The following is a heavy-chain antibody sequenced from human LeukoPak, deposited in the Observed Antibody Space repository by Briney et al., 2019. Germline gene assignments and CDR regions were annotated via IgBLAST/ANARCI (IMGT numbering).Heavy chain of an antibody. V-gene: IGHV1-2*02. CDR2: INPNSGGT. D-gene: IGHD3-10*01. Sequence: ASVKVSCKASGYTFTGYYMHWVRQAPGQGLKWMGWINPNSGGTNYAQKFQGRVTMTRDTSISTAYMELSRLRSDDTAVYYCARASDEIWFGELFAMSLLYWGQGTLVTVSS. CDR1: GYTFTGYY. CDR3: ARASDEIWFGELFAMSLLY. J-gene: IGHJ4*02.